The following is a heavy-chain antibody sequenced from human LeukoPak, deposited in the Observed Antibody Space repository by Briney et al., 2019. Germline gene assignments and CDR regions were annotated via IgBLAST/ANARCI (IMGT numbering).Heavy chain of an antibody. J-gene: IGHJ4*02. CDR1: GFTFSSYW. V-gene: IGHV3-30*02. Sequence: PGGSLRLSCAASGFTFSSYWMHWVRQAPGKGLEWVAFIRYDGNKKYYADSVKGRFTISRDNAKNTLYLQMNSLRADDTAVYYCAKDRVLRYFDWLFDLDYWGQGTLVTVSS. CDR3: AKDRVLRYFDWLFDLDY. D-gene: IGHD3-9*01. CDR2: IRYDGNKK.